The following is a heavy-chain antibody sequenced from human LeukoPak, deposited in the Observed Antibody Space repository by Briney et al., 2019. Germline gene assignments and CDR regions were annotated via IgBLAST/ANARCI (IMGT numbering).Heavy chain of an antibody. D-gene: IGHD2-15*01. Sequence: SETLSLTCTVSGGSISDNYWSWIRQPPGKGLEWIGDIYYSGSTTYNPSLKSRVTISVDTSKNQFSLKLSSVTAADTAVYYCARGHCSGGSCFSAWFDPWGQGTLVTVSS. CDR3: ARGHCSGGSCFSAWFDP. CDR1: GGSISDNY. V-gene: IGHV4-59*01. J-gene: IGHJ5*02. CDR2: IYYSGST.